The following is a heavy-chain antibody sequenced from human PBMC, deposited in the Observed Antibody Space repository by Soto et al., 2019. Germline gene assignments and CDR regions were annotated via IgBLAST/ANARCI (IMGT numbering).Heavy chain of an antibody. Sequence: QTGGSLRLSCAASGFTFSSYGMHWVRQAPGKGREWVAVIWYDGSNKYYADSMKGRFTISRDNSKNTLYMQMNSLRDEDTAGYHCAKTKVYFDYWGQGTLVTVSS. CDR2: IWYDGSNK. CDR1: GFTFSSYG. CDR3: AKTKVYFDY. V-gene: IGHV3-33*06. J-gene: IGHJ4*02.